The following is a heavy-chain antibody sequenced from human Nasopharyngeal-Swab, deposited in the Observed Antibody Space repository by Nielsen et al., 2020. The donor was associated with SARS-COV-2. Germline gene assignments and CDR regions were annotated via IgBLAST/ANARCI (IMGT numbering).Heavy chain of an antibody. CDR2: ISSNGGST. CDR1: GFTFSSYA. Sequence: GESLKISCAASGFTFSSYAMHWVRQAPGKGLEYVSAISSNGGSTYYANSEKGRFTISRDNSKNTLYLQMGSLRAEDMAVYYCARTRRATVTTGAFDIWGQGTMVTVSS. J-gene: IGHJ3*02. V-gene: IGHV3-64*01. D-gene: IGHD4-11*01. CDR3: ARTRRATVTTGAFDI.